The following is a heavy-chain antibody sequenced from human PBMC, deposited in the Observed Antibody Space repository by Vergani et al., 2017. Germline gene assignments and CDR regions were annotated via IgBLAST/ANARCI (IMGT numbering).Heavy chain of an antibody. CDR1: GFTFSSYE. CDR2: ISSSGSTI. D-gene: IGHD1-26*01. CDR3: ARVRGLAGDPRAEGMDV. Sequence: EVQLVESGGGLVQPGGSLRLSCAASGFTFSSYEMNWVRQAPGKGLEWVSYISSSGSTIYYADSVKGRFTISRDNAKNSLYLQMNSLRAEDTAVYYCARVRGLAGDPRAEGMDVWGQGTTVTVSS. J-gene: IGHJ6*02. V-gene: IGHV3-48*03.